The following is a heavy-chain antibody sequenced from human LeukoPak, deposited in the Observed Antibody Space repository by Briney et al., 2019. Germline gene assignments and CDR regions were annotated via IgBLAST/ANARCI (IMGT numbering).Heavy chain of an antibody. J-gene: IGHJ4*02. CDR2: INPNSGGT. V-gene: IGHV1-2*02. CDR1: GYTFTGYY. Sequence: ASVKVSCKASGYTFTGYYMHWVRQAPGQGLEWMGWINPNSGGTNYAQKFQGRVTMTRDTSISTAYMELSRLRSDDTAVYYCARSMGYNWNDGLDYWGQGTLVTVSS. CDR3: ARSMGYNWNDGLDY. D-gene: IGHD1-20*01.